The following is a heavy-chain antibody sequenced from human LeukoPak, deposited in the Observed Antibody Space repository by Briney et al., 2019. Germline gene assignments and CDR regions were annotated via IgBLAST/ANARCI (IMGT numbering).Heavy chain of an antibody. CDR2: INPNSGGT. Sequence: GASVKVSYKASGYTFTSYDINWVRQATGQGLEWMGWINPNSGGTNYAQKFQGRVIMTRDTSISTAYMELSRLRSDDTAVYYCARDPRDYVWGSYLPYFDYWGQGTLVTVSS. J-gene: IGHJ4*02. D-gene: IGHD3-16*02. CDR3: ARDPRDYVWGSYLPYFDY. CDR1: GYTFTSYD. V-gene: IGHV1-2*02.